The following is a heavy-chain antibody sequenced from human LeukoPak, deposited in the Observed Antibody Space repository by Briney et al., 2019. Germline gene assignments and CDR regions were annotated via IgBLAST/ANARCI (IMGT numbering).Heavy chain of an antibody. CDR3: ARDSAECTGGYCYLVS. CDR1: GFTFSSDW. V-gene: IGHV3-74*01. CDR2: IKSDGSST. D-gene: IGHD2-8*02. Sequence: GGSLRLSCASSGFTFSSDWMHWVRQAPGKGLVWVSRIKSDGSSTRYADSVKGRFTISRDNAKNTLYLQMNSLRAEDTAVYYCARDSAECTGGYCYLVSWGQGTLVTVSS. J-gene: IGHJ4*02.